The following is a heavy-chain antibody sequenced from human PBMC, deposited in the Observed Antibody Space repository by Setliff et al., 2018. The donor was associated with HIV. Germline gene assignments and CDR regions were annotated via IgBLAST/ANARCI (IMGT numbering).Heavy chain of an antibody. CDR2: ILDGRVT. D-gene: IGHD6-19*01. Sequence: SETLSLTCTASGDSITSGHFYWGWIRQAPGKGLEWIGNILDGRVTFFNPSLRGRVTISVDASKNQVSLNLRSVTAADSAVYHCARPHSGRGGGAYFDPWGQGILVTVS. V-gene: IGHV4-39*01. CDR3: ARPHSGRGGGAYFDP. J-gene: IGHJ5*02. CDR1: GDSITSGHFY.